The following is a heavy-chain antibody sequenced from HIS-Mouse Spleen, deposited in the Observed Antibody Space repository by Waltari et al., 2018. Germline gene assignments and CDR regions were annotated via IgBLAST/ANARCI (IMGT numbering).Heavy chain of an antibody. CDR3: AREIPYSSSWYDWYFDL. CDR1: GGSISSSSYY. D-gene: IGHD6-13*01. CDR2: FYYSRRP. J-gene: IGHJ2*01. Sequence: QLQLQESGPGLVKPSETLSLTCTVSGGSISSSSYYWGWIRQPPGKGLEWVGSFYYSRRPYYSPSHKSRVTISVDTSKNQFSLKLSSVTAADTAVYYCAREIPYSSSWYDWYFDLWGRGTLVTVSS. V-gene: IGHV4-39*07.